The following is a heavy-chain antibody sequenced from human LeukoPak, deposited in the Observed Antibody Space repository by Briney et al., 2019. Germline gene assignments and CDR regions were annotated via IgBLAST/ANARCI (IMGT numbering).Heavy chain of an antibody. V-gene: IGHV3-66*01. CDR2: VSIDGST. Sequence: RGSLRLSCAASGFTFSSYEMNWVRQAPGKGLEWVSLVSIDGSTYYADSVKGRFTIYRDSSKNTLYLQMNSLRAEGTAVYYCARAIYGSDWGQGTLVTVS. J-gene: IGHJ4*02. D-gene: IGHD1-1*01. CDR1: GFTFSSYE. CDR3: ARAIYGSD.